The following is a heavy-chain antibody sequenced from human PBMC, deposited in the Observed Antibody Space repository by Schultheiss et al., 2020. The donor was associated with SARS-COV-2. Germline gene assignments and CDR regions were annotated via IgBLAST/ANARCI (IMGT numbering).Heavy chain of an antibody. J-gene: IGHJ2*01. CDR3: ARGATYYDILTGYAHYWYFDL. D-gene: IGHD3-9*01. CDR1: GGPINSGGYH. V-gene: IGHV4-31*03. CDR2: IYDSGST. Sequence: SETLSLTCTVSGGPINSGGYHWSWIRQHPGKGLEWIGYIYDSGSTHYNPSLKSRVTISVDTSKNQFSLNLKSVTAADTAIYYCARGATYYDILTGYAHYWYFDLWGRGTLVTVSS.